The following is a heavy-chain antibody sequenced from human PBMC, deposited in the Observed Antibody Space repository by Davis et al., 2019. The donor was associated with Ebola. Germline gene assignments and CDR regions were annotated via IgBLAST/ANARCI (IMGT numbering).Heavy chain of an antibody. V-gene: IGHV3-7*01. CDR2: IKQDGSEK. D-gene: IGHD2-2*02. J-gene: IGHJ5*02. Sequence: PGGSLRLSCAASGFTFSSYWMSWVRQAPGKGLEWVANIKQDGSEKYYVDSVKGRFTISRDNSKNTLYLQMNSLRAEDTAVYYCARDPNIVVVPAAIPGWFDPWGQGTLVTVSS. CDR3: ARDPNIVVVPAAIPGWFDP. CDR1: GFTFSSYW.